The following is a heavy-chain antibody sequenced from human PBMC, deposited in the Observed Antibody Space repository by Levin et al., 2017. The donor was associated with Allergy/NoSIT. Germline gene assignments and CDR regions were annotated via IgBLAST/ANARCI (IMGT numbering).Heavy chain of an antibody. V-gene: IGHV1-69*04. CDR3: ARDRRD. Sequence: PQASVKVSCKASGDTFSSYSVNWVRQAPGQGLEWMGRLIPILGVTDYAQKFQGRVTITADKSTSTAYMELINLKSEDTAVYFCARDRRDWGQGTLVTVS. CDR2: LIPILGVT. J-gene: IGHJ4*02. CDR1: GDTFSSYS.